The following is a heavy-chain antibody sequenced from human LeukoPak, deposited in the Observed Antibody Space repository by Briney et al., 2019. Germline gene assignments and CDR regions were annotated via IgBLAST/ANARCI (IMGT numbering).Heavy chain of an antibody. CDR1: GGSISSYY. D-gene: IGHD6-19*01. J-gene: IGHJ6*03. V-gene: IGHV4-59*01. CDR2: IYYSGST. Sequence: SETLSLTCTVSGGSISSYYWSWIRQPPGKGLEWIGYIYYSGSTNYNPSLKSRVTISVDTSKNQFSLKLSSVTAADTAVYYCARVVLAVAGTDYYCYMDVWGKGTTVTVSS. CDR3: ARVVLAVAGTDYYCYMDV.